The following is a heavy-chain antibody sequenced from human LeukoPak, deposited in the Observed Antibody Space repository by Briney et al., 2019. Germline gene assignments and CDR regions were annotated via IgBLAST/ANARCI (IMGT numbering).Heavy chain of an antibody. J-gene: IGHJ3*02. CDR1: GGTFSSYA. V-gene: IGHV1-69*05. Sequence: GASVKVSCKASGGTFSSYAISWVRQAPGQGLEWMGGIIPIFGTANYAQKFQGRVTMTTDTSTSTAYMELRRLRSDDTAVYYCARDGHRRYYYDSSGREHAFDIWGQGTMVTVSS. CDR2: IIPIFGTA. CDR3: ARDGHRRYYYDSSGREHAFDI. D-gene: IGHD3-22*01.